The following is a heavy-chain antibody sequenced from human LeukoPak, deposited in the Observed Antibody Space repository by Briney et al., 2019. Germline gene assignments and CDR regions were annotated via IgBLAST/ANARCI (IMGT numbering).Heavy chain of an antibody. CDR3: ARDLIELLWFGERYFDL. CDR1: GGSISSYY. D-gene: IGHD3-10*01. V-gene: IGHV4-59*01. Sequence: PSETLSLTCTVSGGSISSYYWSWIRQPPGKGLEWIGNIYHSGSTNYNPSLKSRVTISLDMSKNQFSLKLSSVTAADTAVYYCARDLIELLWFGERYFDLWGRGTLVTVSS. CDR2: IYHSGST. J-gene: IGHJ2*01.